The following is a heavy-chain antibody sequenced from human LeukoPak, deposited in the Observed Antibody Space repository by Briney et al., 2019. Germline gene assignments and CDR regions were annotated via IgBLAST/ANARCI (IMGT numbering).Heavy chain of an antibody. CDR1: GFTFSSYA. D-gene: IGHD3-10*01. V-gene: IGHV3-30*04. J-gene: IGHJ3*02. CDR3: ARGDLHYSGPTRRGFDI. Sequence: PGRSLRLSCAASGFTFSSYAMHWVRQAPGKGLEWVAVISYDGNNKYYADSVKGRFTISRDNSKNTLYLQMNSLRAEDTAVYYCARGDLHYSGPTRRGFDIWGQGTMVTVSS. CDR2: ISYDGNNK.